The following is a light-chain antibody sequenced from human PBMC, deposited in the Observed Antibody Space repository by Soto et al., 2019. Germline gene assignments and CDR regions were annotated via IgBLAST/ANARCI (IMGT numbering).Light chain of an antibody. J-gene: IGLJ2*01. V-gene: IGLV2-14*01. Sequence: QSALTQPASVSGSPGQSITISCTGTSSDVGGYNYVSWYQQHPGKAPKLMIYEVNNRPSGVSNRFSGSESGNTASLTISGLQAEDEADYYCSSYTSSSTLVVFGGGTKVTVL. CDR2: EVN. CDR1: SSDVGGYNY. CDR3: SSYTSSSTLVV.